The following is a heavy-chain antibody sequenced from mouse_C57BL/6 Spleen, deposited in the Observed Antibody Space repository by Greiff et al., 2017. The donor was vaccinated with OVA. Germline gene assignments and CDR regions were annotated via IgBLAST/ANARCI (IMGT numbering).Heavy chain of an antibody. CDR3: TRIDDYDGDGPLYAMDY. Sequence: QVQLQQPGAELVRPGASVTLSCKASGYTFTDYEMHWVKQTPVHGLEWIGAIDPETGGTAYNQKFKGKAILTADKSSSTAYMELRRLTSEDSAVYYCTRIDDYDGDGPLYAMDYWGQGTSGTVSS. D-gene: IGHD2-4*01. CDR1: GYTFTDYE. J-gene: IGHJ4*01. V-gene: IGHV1-15*01. CDR2: IDPETGGT.